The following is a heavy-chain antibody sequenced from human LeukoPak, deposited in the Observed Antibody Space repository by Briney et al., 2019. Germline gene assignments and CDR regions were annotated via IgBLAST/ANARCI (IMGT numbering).Heavy chain of an antibody. CDR3: ARGYCSGGSCYHFES. Sequence: ASVKVSCKTSGYRFSDYYMHWVRPAPGQGRAWMGWVNSNTGGTHYAQKFEGRVTMTRDTSISTAYMELSRLKSDDTAVYYCARGYCSGGSCYHFESWGQGTLVTVSS. V-gene: IGHV1-2*02. CDR1: GYRFSDYY. J-gene: IGHJ4*02. CDR2: VNSNTGGT. D-gene: IGHD2-15*01.